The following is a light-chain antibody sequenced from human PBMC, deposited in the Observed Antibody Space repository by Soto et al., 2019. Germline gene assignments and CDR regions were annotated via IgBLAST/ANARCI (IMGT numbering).Light chain of an antibody. Sequence: EIVLTQSPATLSLSPGERATLSCRASQSVSSNLARYQQKPGQAPRLLISGASTRATGIPARFSGSGSGTEFTLTISSLQSEDFAVYYCQQYNNWPPITFGQGTRLEI. CDR1: QSVSSN. J-gene: IGKJ5*01. CDR2: GAS. CDR3: QQYNNWPPIT. V-gene: IGKV3-15*01.